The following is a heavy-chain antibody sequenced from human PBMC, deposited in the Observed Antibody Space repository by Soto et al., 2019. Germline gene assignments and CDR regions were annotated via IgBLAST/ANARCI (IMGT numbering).Heavy chain of an antibody. J-gene: IGHJ6*02. CDR2: LSGNGNSL. D-gene: IGHD6-19*01. V-gene: IGHV3-11*01. CDR3: ARASGYSSGGTARRDHYYFYGLDD. Sequence: GGSLRLSCASSGFHFSDYYMTWIRPAPGKGPEEISYLSGNGNSLHYADSVKGRFTGSRENAKNSRYEQMNNLRGEDTAVYNCARASGYSSGGTARRDHYYFYGLDDWGQGTSVTVSS. CDR1: GFHFSDYY.